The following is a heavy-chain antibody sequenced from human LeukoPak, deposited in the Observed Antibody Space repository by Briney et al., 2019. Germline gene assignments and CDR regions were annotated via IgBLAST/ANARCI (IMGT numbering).Heavy chain of an antibody. D-gene: IGHD6-19*01. CDR2: ISYDGSNK. CDR3: AKGVAVAGNY. Sequence: GRSLRLSCAASGFTFSSYGMHWVRQAPGKGLEWVAVISYDGSNKYYADSVKGRFTISRDNSKNTLYLQMNSLRAKDTAVYYCAKGVAVAGNYWGQGTLVTVSS. J-gene: IGHJ4*02. V-gene: IGHV3-30*18. CDR1: GFTFSSYG.